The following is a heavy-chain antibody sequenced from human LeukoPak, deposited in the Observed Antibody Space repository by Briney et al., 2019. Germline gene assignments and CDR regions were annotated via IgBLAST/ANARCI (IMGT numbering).Heavy chain of an antibody. D-gene: IGHD6-13*01. CDR1: GGSFSGYY. CDR3: ARYGSIWFLDY. Sequence: SETLSLTCAVYGGSFSGYYWSWIRQPPGKGLEWIGEINHSGSTNYNPSLKSRVTISVDTSKNQFSLKLNSVTPEDTAVYYCARYGSIWFLDYWGQGTLVTVSS. J-gene: IGHJ4*02. V-gene: IGHV4-34*01. CDR2: INHSGST.